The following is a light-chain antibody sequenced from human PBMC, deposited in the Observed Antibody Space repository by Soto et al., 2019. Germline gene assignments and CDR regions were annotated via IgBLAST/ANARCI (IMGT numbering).Light chain of an antibody. CDR2: ANS. CDR1: RSNIGAGYD. CDR3: QSYVSSLSLRV. Sequence: QSVLTQPPSVSGAPGQRVTISSTGSRSNIGAGYDVHWYQQLPGTAPKLLIYANSNRPSGVPDRFSGSKSGTSASLAITGLQADDDADYYCQSYVSSLSLRVFGTGTKLPVL. J-gene: IGLJ1*01. V-gene: IGLV1-40*01.